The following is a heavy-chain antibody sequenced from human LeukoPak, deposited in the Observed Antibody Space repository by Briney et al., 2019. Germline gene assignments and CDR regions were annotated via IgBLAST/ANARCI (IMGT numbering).Heavy chain of an antibody. J-gene: IGHJ4*02. CDR2: ISAYNGDT. CDR3: ARDPSNTSGRYAYFDY. CDR1: GFTFNRYG. D-gene: IGHD6-19*01. Sequence: ASVKVSCKASGFTFNRYGISWVRQAPGQGLEWMGWISAYNGDTNYAQKFQGRVTMTTDTSASTAYMELRGLISDDTAVYYCARDPSNTSGRYAYFDYWGQGALVTVSS. V-gene: IGHV1-18*01.